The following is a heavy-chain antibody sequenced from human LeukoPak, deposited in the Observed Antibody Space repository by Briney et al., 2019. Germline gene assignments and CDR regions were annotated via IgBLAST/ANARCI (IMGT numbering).Heavy chain of an antibody. Sequence: GGSLRLSCTVSGLTFTTSAMKWLRQAPGKGLEWVAFISSGSGGIIHYAGSVKGRFTISRDNAKDSLYLEMTNLRVDDTAVYYCAREEFPNWGKGTLVTVSS. CDR2: ISSGSGGII. CDR3: AREEFPN. D-gene: IGHD3-10*01. CDR1: GLTFTTSA. J-gene: IGHJ4*02. V-gene: IGHV3-48*01.